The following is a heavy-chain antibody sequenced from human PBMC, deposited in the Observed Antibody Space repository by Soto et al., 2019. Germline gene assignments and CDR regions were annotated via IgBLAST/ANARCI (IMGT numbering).Heavy chain of an antibody. CDR3: ASERVAEMATGGYFDT. CDR1: GGTFSDLA. Sequence: QVHLVQSGAEVKKPGSSVKVSCKTSGGTFSDLAFSGVRQAPRQGLEWVGGISPVFGTPNYVREFQGRVSISADESSNTVYRELRSLRSEETAVYYCASERVAEMATGGYFDTWGQGTLVTVSS. CDR2: ISPVFGTP. V-gene: IGHV1-69*01. D-gene: IGHD5-12*01. J-gene: IGHJ4*02.